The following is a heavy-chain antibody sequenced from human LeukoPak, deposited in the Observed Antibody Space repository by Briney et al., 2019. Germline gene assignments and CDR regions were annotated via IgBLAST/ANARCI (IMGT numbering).Heavy chain of an antibody. CDR2: IRSKSNNYAT. V-gene: IGHV3-73*01. J-gene: IGHJ4*02. D-gene: IGHD2-15*01. Sequence: GGSLRLSCAASGFTFSGSVMHWVRQASGKGLEWVGRIRSKSNNYATAYAASVKGRFTISRDDSKIMAYLQMNSLKTEDTAVYYCTVNYCSGGSCYMLWGQGTLVTVSS. CDR3: TVNYCSGGSCYML. CDR1: GFTFSGSV.